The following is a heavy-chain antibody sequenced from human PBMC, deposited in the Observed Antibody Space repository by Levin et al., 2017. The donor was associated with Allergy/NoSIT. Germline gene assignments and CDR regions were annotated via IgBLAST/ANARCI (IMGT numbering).Heavy chain of an antibody. CDR3: ARHVGAITGTLANWFDP. CDR2: IYPGDSDT. V-gene: IGHV5-51*01. D-gene: IGHD1-20*01. Sequence: ASVKVSCKGSGYSFTSYWIGWVRQMPGKGLEWMGIIYPGDSDTRYSPSFQGQVTISADKSISTAYLQWSSLKASDTAMYYCARHVGAITGTLANWFDPWGQGTLVTVSS. J-gene: IGHJ5*02. CDR1: GYSFTSYW.